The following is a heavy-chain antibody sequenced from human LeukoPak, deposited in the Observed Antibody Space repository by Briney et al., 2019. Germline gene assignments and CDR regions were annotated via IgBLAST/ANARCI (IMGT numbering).Heavy chain of an antibody. CDR3: ARVKPELSIDAFDI. D-gene: IGHD3-10*01. Sequence: ASVKVSCKASGGTFSSYAISWVRQAPGQGLEWMGRIIPILDIASYAQKFQGRVTITADKSPSTAYMELSSLGSEDTALYYCARVKPELSIDAFDIWGQGTMVTVSS. J-gene: IGHJ3*02. CDR1: GGTFSSYA. V-gene: IGHV1-69*04. CDR2: IIPILDIA.